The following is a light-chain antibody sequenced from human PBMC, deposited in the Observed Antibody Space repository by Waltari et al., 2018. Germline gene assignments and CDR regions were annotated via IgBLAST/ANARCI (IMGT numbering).Light chain of an antibody. Sequence: DIVMTQTPLSSPVTLGQPASISCRSSQSLVHDNGNTYLNWYQQRPGQPPRLLIYQISKLFSGVPDRFSGSGSGTEFTLKISRVEPEDVGVYYCMQATRFPRSFGQGTKVEIK. CDR2: QIS. J-gene: IGKJ1*01. CDR3: MQATRFPRS. CDR1: QSLVHDNGNTY. V-gene: IGKV2-24*01.